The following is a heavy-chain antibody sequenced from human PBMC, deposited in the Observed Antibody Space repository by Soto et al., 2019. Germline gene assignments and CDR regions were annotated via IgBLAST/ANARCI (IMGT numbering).Heavy chain of an antibody. D-gene: IGHD6-13*01. Sequence: PSETLSLTCTVSGGSISSGGYFWSCFRQHPGKGLEWIGNIYYSGRTYYNPSLKSRVTISVDTSKNQFSLNLSSVTAADTAVYYCARFAKEENPKVGSWYYFDYWGQGTRVTVSS. CDR1: GGSISSGGYF. CDR3: ARFAKEENPKVGSWYYFDY. J-gene: IGHJ4*02. V-gene: IGHV4-31*03. CDR2: IYYSGRT.